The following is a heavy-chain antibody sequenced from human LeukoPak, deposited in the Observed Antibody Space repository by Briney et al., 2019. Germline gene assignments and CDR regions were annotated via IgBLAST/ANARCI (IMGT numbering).Heavy chain of an antibody. D-gene: IGHD2-21*02. Sequence: ASVKVSCKASGYTFTNYDINWLRQATGQGLERMAWMTPNSGNTGHEQKFQGRVTMTRDISISTAYMELSSLRSEDTAVYYCAFCGGDCGGAFDVWGQGTMVTVSS. CDR1: GYTFTNYD. CDR2: MTPNSGNT. CDR3: AFCGGDCGGAFDV. J-gene: IGHJ3*01. V-gene: IGHV1-8*01.